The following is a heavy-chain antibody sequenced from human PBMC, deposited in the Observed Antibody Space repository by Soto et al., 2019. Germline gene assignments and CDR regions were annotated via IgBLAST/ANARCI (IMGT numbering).Heavy chain of an antibody. CDR2: INTDKSTL. J-gene: IGHJ4*02. V-gene: IGHV3-74*03. D-gene: IGHD2-21*01. CDR1: GFTFSRYW. CDR3: VKEATVRIAHHLAF. Sequence: GGSLILSCLASGFTFSRYWMHWVRQAPGKGLVWVSRINTDKSTLTYADSVEGRFTISRDNAKNTLYLQMDSLRAEDTAVYYCVKEATVRIAHHLAFWGQGTLVTVSS.